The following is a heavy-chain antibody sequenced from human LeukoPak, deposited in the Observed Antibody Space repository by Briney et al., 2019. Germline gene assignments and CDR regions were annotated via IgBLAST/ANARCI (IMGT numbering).Heavy chain of an antibody. V-gene: IGHV3-30*03. Sequence: PGRSLRLSCAASGLTFSSYGMHWVRQAPGKGLEWVAVISYDGSNKYYADSVKGRFTISRDNSKNTLYLQMNSLRAEDTAVYYCARGIAAAADYWGQGTLVTVSS. CDR2: ISYDGSNK. CDR3: ARGIAAAADY. J-gene: IGHJ4*02. D-gene: IGHD6-13*01. CDR1: GLTFSSYG.